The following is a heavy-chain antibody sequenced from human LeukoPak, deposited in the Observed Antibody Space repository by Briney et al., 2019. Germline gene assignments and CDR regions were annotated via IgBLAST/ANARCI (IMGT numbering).Heavy chain of an antibody. J-gene: IGHJ3*02. Sequence: PGGSLRLSCAASGFTFSSYEMNWIRQPPGKGLEWIGYIYYSGSTNYNPSLKSRVTISLDTSKNQFSLILTSVTAADTAVYYCATYCSGGSCYSGTPLGAFDIWGQGTMVTVSS. V-gene: IGHV4-59*08. CDR1: GFTFSSYE. CDR3: ATYCSGGSCYSGTPLGAFDI. CDR2: IYYSGST. D-gene: IGHD2-15*01.